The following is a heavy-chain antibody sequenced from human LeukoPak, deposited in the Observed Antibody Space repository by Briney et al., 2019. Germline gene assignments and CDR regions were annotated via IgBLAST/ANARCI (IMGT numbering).Heavy chain of an antibody. CDR2: INHSGST. Sequence: SETLSLTCAVYGGSFSGYYWSWIRQPPGKGLEWIGEINHSGSTSYNPSLKSRVTISVDTSKNQFSLKLSSVTAADTAVYYCARGGPFDYWGQGTLVTVPS. CDR1: GGSFSGYY. J-gene: IGHJ4*02. V-gene: IGHV4-34*01. CDR3: ARGGPFDY.